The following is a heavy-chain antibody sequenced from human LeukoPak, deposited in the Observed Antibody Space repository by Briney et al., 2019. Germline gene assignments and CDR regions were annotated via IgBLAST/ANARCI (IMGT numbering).Heavy chain of an antibody. CDR2: FSGSGGST. D-gene: IGHD3-22*01. CDR3: AKVVHRAYYYDSRFGY. Sequence: GGSLRLSCAASGFTFSSYAMSWVRQAPGKGREWVSAFSGSGGSTYYANSVKGRYTISRDNSKNTLYLQMNSLRAEDTAVYYCAKVVHRAYYYDSRFGYWGQGTLVTVSS. V-gene: IGHV3-23*01. J-gene: IGHJ4*02. CDR1: GFTFSSYA.